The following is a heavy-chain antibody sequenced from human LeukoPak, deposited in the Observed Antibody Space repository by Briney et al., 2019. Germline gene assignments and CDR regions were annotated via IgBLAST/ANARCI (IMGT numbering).Heavy chain of an antibody. V-gene: IGHV3-7*01. CDR2: IKQDGSQI. CDR1: GFTFSDHW. J-gene: IGHJ4*02. D-gene: IGHD5-12*01. Sequence: GGSLRLSCAASGFTFSDHWMSWVRQAPGKGLEWVANIKQDGSQIYYAGSVKGRFTISRDNAKGSLYLQMNSLRAEDTAVYYCARDATMTDYWGQGTLVTVSS. CDR3: ARDATMTDY.